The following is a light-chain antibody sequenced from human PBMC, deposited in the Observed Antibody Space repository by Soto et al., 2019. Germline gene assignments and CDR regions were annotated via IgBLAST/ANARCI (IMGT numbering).Light chain of an antibody. V-gene: IGLV2-14*01. J-gene: IGLJ1*01. Sequence: QPASVSGSPGQSITISCTGTSSDVGSYNYVSWHQQHPGQAPKLMIYEVTNRASGVPDRFSASKSGNTASLTISGLQAGDEADYYCSSYRRSSTYVFGTGTKVTVL. CDR1: SSDVGSYNY. CDR3: SSYRRSSTYV. CDR2: EVT.